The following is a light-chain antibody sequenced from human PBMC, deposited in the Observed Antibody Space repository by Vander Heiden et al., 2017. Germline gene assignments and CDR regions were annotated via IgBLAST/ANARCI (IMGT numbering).Light chain of an antibody. J-gene: IGKJ4*01. Sequence: DLQMTQSPSSLSASVGDRVTITCRASQSISSYLNWYQQKPGKAPKLLIYAASSLQSGVPSRFSSSGSGTDCTRTISSLQPEDFATYYCQQRYRTLRITFGGGTKVEIK. CDR1: QSISSY. CDR3: QQRYRTLRIT. V-gene: IGKV1-39*01. CDR2: AAS.